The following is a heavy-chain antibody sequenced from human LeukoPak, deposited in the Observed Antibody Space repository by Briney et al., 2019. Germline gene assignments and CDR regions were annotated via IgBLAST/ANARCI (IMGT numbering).Heavy chain of an antibody. Sequence: GGSLRLSCAASGFTLSSYRMSWVRQAPGKGLEWVANIKQDGSEKYYVDSVKGRFTISRDNAKNSLYLQMNSLRAEDTAVYYCARVMEQQLALDYWGQGTLVTVSS. D-gene: IGHD6-13*01. J-gene: IGHJ4*02. CDR3: ARVMEQQLALDY. V-gene: IGHV3-7*01. CDR1: GFTLSSYR. CDR2: IKQDGSEK.